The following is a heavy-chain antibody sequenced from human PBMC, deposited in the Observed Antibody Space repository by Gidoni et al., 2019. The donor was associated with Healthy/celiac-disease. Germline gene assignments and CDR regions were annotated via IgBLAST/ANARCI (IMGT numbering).Heavy chain of an antibody. CDR2: ISYDGSNK. CDR3: AKEQVSSGADY. J-gene: IGHJ4*02. CDR1: GSTFSSYG. D-gene: IGHD2-15*01. Sequence: QVQLVESGGGVVQPVMSLRLSCAASGSTFSSYGMHRVRQAPGKGVGVVAVISYDGSNKNYADSVKGRFTISRDNSKNTLYLQMNSLRAEDTAVYYCAKEQVSSGADYWGQGTLVTVSS. V-gene: IGHV3-30*18.